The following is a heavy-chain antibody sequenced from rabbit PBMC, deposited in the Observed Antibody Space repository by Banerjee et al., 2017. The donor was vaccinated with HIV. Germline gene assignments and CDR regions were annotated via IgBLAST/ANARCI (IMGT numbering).Heavy chain of an antibody. D-gene: IGHD4-1*01. Sequence: QSLEESGGDLVKPGASLTLTCKASGFDFSRNTMCWVRQAPGKGLEWIACINTSSGNTVYANWAKGRFTISKTSSTTVTLQMTSLTAADTATYFCARDLAGVIGWNFGLWGQGTLVTVS. CDR3: ARDLAGVIGWNFGL. CDR2: INTSSGNT. J-gene: IGHJ3*01. CDR1: GFDFSRNT. V-gene: IGHV1S40*01.